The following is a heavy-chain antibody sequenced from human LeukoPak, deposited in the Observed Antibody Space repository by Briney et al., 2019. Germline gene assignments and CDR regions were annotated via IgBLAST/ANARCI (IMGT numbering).Heavy chain of an antibody. CDR2: TTSDGGST. V-gene: IGHV3-64D*06. D-gene: IGHD2-15*01. CDR3: ARDQCSGANCQVALDY. J-gene: IGHJ4*02. CDR1: GFTFSTYA. Sequence: GGSLRLSCSASGFTFSTYAMHWVRQAPGKGLEHVSATTSDGGSTYYADSVKGRFTLSRDNSKNTLFLQMSSLRAEDTAVYYCARDQCSGANCQVALDYWGQGTLVTVSS.